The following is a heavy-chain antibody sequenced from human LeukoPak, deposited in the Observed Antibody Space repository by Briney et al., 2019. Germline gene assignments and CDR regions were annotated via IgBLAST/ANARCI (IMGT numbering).Heavy chain of an antibody. V-gene: IGHV4-59*01. CDR1: GGSISSYY. Sequence: SETLSLTCTVSGGSISSYYWSWIRQPPGKGLEWIGYIYYSGSTNYNPSLKSRVTISVDTSKNQFSLKLSSVTAADTAVYYCARGGGQQLVNWDFYYYYGMDVWGQGTTVTASS. D-gene: IGHD6-13*01. CDR3: ARGGGQQLVNWDFYYYYGMDV. J-gene: IGHJ6*02. CDR2: IYYSGST.